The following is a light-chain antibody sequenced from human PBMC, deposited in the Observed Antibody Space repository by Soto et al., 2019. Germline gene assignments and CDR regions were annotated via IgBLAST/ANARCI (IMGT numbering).Light chain of an antibody. V-gene: IGLV2-14*01. CDR1: SSDVGTYNY. CDR3: SSYTGSSTLYV. Sequence: QSVLTHPASVSWSPGHSITISCTGTSSDVGTYNYVSWYQQHPGKAPKVMIYEVTYRPSGVSNRFSGSKSGNTASLTISGLQAEDEAEYYCSSYTGSSTLYVFGTGTKVTVL. J-gene: IGLJ1*01. CDR2: EVT.